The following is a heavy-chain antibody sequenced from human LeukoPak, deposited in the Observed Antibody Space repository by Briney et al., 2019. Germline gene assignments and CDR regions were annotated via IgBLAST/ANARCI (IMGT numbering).Heavy chain of an antibody. V-gene: IGHV1-46*01. CDR3: ARFARLGELSLNYFDY. CDR2: INPSGGST. Sequence: GASVKVSCKASGYTFTSYYMHWVRQAPGQGLEWMGIINPSGGSTSYAQKFQGRVTMTRDTSTSTVYMELSSLRSEDTAVYYCARFARLGELSLNYFDYWGQGTLVTVSS. CDR1: GYTFTSYY. J-gene: IGHJ4*02. D-gene: IGHD3-16*02.